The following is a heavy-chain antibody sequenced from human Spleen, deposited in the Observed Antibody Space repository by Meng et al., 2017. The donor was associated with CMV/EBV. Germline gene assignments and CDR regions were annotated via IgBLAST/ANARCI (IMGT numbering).Heavy chain of an antibody. D-gene: IGHD6-13*01. CDR1: GGSISRYY. CDR2: IYYSGST. J-gene: IGHJ5*02. CDR3: ARAGYSSSWPRNWFDP. V-gene: IGHV4-59*12. Sequence: SETLSLTCTVSGGSISRYYWSWIRQPPGKGLEWIGYIYYSGSTNYNPSLKSRVTISVDTSKNQFSLKLSSVTAADTAVYYCARAGYSSSWPRNWFDPWGQGTLVTVSS.